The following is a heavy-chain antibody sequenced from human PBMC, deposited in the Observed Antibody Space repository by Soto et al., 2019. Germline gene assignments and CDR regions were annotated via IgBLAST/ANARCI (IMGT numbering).Heavy chain of an antibody. CDR2: IYYSGST. CDR1: GGSISSSSYY. V-gene: IGHV4-39*01. CDR3: ARYNGDLDY. J-gene: IGHJ4*02. Sequence: ASETLSLTCTVSGGSISSSSYYWGWIRQPPGKGLEWIGSIYYSGSTYYNPSLKSRVTISVDTSKNQFSLKLSSVTAADTAVYYCARYNGDLDYWGQGTLVTVSS. D-gene: IGHD4-17*01.